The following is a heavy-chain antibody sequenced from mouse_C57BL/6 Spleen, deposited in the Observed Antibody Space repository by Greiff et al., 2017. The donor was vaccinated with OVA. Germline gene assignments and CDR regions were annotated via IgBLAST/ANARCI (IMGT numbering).Heavy chain of an antibody. J-gene: IGHJ1*03. V-gene: IGHV5-4*01. D-gene: IGHD2-3*01. CDR3: AGDEGGRWLPHCEV. Sequence: DVHLVESGGGLVKPGGSLKLSCAASGFTFSSYAMSWVRQTPEKRLEWVATISDGGSYTYYPDNVKGRFTISRNNDKNNLYLQMSHLKSEDTAMYYCAGDEGGRWLPHCEVWGTGTTVTVSS. CDR2: ISDGGSYT. CDR1: GFTFSSYA.